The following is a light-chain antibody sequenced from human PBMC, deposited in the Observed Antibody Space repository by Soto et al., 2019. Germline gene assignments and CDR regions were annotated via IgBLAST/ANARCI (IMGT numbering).Light chain of an antibody. CDR1: SSNIGAGYD. J-gene: IGLJ3*02. CDR2: GNT. V-gene: IGLV1-40*01. CDR3: QSYDSSLNVV. Sequence: QSVLTQPPSVSGAPGQRVTISCTGSSSNIGAGYDVHWYQQLPRTAPKLLIYGNTNRPSGVPDRFSGSKSGTSASLAITALQAEDEADYYCQSYDSSLNVVFGGGTKVTVL.